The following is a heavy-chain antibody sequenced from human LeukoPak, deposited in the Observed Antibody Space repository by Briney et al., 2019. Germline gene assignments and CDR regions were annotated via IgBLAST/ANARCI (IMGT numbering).Heavy chain of an antibody. CDR3: STAWGDGYNFN. CDR1: GFTFSNAW. J-gene: IGHJ4*02. V-gene: IGHV3-15*01. D-gene: IGHD5-24*01. CDR2: IKSKTDGGTT. Sequence: GVSVRLSCAASGFTFSNAWMSWLRQAPGKGLEWVGRIKSKTDGGTTDYDAPVKSSCTISRDDSKNTLYLRMNSLKTEDTAVDYCSTAWGDGYNFNWGQGTLVTVSS.